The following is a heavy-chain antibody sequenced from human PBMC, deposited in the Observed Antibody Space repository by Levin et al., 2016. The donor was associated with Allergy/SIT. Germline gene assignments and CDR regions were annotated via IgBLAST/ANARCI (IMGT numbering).Heavy chain of an antibody. CDR2: MSYDGSSK. V-gene: IGHV3-30*01. J-gene: IGHJ4*02. D-gene: IGHD6-19*01. Sequence: VRQAPGKGLEWVAVMSYDGSSKVYADSVKGRFTISRDNSKNTLYLQMNSLTPEDTAVYYCARDRVREQWVTFDSWGQGTLVTVSS. CDR3: ARDRVREQWVTFDS.